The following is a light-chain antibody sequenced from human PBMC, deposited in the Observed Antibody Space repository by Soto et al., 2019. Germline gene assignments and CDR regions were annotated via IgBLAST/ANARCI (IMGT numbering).Light chain of an antibody. Sequence: DIQMTQSPSSLSASVGDRVTISCRASQSISSYLNWYQQKPGKAPKVLIYAASSLQSGDPTKFSGSGSATDVTLTISSLQPEDFATYYCQQSDSSPLTFGQGTRLDIK. CDR1: QSISSY. CDR3: QQSDSSPLT. CDR2: AAS. J-gene: IGKJ5*01. V-gene: IGKV1-39*01.